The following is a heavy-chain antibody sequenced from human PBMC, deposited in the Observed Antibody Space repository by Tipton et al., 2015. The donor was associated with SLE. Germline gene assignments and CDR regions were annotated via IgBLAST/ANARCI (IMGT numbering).Heavy chain of an antibody. CDR2: IYTSGST. CDR1: GGSISSGSYY. Sequence: TLSLTCTVSGGSISSGSYYWSWIRQPAGKGLEWIGRIYTSGSTNYNPSLKSRVTISVDTSKNQFSLKLSSVTAADTAVYYCARERLYSSSWFSDWGQGTLVTVS. J-gene: IGHJ4*02. CDR3: ARERLYSSSWFSD. V-gene: IGHV4-61*02. D-gene: IGHD6-13*01.